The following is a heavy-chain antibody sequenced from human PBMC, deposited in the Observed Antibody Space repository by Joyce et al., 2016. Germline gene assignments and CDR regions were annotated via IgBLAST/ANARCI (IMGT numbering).Heavy chain of an antibody. CDR3: ATRGA. Sequence: VQVVESGGGLIQPGGSLRLSCAVSGFTVSSDFMRWVRQAPGKGLEGVSTIYSGTDSTHYAASVEGRFTISRDNSKNTLSLQMNTLRGEDTARYYCATRGAWGKGTTVTVSS. J-gene: IGHJ6*04. CDR1: GFTVSSDF. CDR2: IYSGTDST. V-gene: IGHV3-53*01.